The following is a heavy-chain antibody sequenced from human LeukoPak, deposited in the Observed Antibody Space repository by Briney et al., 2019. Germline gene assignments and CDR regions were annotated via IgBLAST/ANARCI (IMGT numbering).Heavy chain of an antibody. CDR1: GGSISSYY. CDR3: ARVTPWKGGAFDI. CDR2: IYYSGST. J-gene: IGHJ3*02. Sequence: SGTLSLTCTVSGGSISSYYWSWIRQPPGKGLEWIGYIYYSGSTNYNPSLKSRVTISVDTSKNQFSLKLSSVTAADTAVYYCARVTPWKGGAFDIWGQGTMVTVSS. V-gene: IGHV4-59*01. D-gene: IGHD4-23*01.